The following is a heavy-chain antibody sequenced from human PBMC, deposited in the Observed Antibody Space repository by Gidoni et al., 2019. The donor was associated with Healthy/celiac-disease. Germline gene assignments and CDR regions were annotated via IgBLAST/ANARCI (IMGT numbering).Heavy chain of an antibody. J-gene: IGHJ5*02. CDR3: ARGVAAADRYNWFDP. CDR2: INHSGST. V-gene: IGHV4-34*01. CDR1: GGSFSGYY. Sequence: QVQLQQWGAGLLKPSETLSLTCAVYGGSFSGYYWSWIRQPPGKGLEWIGEINHSGSTNYNPSLKGRVTISVDTSKNQFSLKLSSVTAADTAVYYCARGVAAADRYNWFDPWGQGTLFTVSS. D-gene: IGHD6-13*01.